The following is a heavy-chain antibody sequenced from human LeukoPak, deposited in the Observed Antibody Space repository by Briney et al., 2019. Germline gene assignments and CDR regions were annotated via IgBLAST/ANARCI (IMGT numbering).Heavy chain of an antibody. V-gene: IGHV3-66*02. CDR2: IYSGGST. CDR1: GFTVSRNY. J-gene: IGHJ6*02. CDR3: ARGEDFWSGYYYYYGMDV. D-gene: IGHD3-3*01. Sequence: GGSLRLSCAASGFTVSRNYMSWVRQAPGKGLEWVSVIYSGGSTYYADSVKGRFTISRDNSKNTLYLQMNSLRAEDTAVYYCARGEDFWSGYYYYYGMDVWGQGTTVTVSS.